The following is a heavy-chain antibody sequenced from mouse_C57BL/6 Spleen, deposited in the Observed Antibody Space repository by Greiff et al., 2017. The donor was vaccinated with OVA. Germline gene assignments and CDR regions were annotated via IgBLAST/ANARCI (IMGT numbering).Heavy chain of an antibody. CDR2: IDPETGGT. CDR1: GYTFTDYE. CDR3: TRGDY. J-gene: IGHJ4*01. V-gene: IGHV1-15*01. Sequence: VKLQESGAELVRPGASVTLSCKASGYTFTDYEMHWVKQTPVHGLEWIGAIDPETGGTAYNQKFKGKAILTADTSSSTAYMELRSLTSEDSAVYYCTRGDYWGQGTSVTVSS.